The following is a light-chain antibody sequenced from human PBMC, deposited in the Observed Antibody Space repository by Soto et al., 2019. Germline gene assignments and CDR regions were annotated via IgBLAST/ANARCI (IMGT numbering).Light chain of an antibody. V-gene: IGKV3-15*01. Sequence: ELVLTQSPGTLSLSPGARATLSCRASQSVSSNLAWYQQKPGQDPTLLIYGASTRATGIPARFSGSGSGTEFTLTISSLQPDDFATYYCQQYNSYPLFGGGTKVDIK. J-gene: IGKJ4*01. CDR1: QSVSSN. CDR2: GAS. CDR3: QQYNSYPL.